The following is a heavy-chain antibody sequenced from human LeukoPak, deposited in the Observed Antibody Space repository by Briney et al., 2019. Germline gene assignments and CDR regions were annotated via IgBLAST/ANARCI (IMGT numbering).Heavy chain of an antibody. CDR1: GGSISTYY. V-gene: IGHV4-59*01. J-gene: IGHJ4*02. D-gene: IGHD6-19*01. CDR3: ARHGRYSVAGKFDY. Sequence: SETLSLTCAVSGGSISTYYWSWIRQPPGEGLEWIGYIHYSGSSNYNPSLKSRVTISLDTSKNQFSLKLSSVTAADTAVYYCARHGRYSVAGKFDYWGQGTLVTVSS. CDR2: IHYSGSS.